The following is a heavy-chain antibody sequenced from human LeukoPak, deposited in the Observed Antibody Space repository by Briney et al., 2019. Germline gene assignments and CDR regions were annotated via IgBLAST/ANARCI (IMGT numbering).Heavy chain of an antibody. CDR1: GYSFTRYA. Sequence: ASMKVSCKASGYSFTRYAINWGRQAPGQGREWMGWISAYNGHTDYAQKFQGRVTMTTDTSTSTAYMELRSLTSDDTAVYYCARDPLRSTWSTYYNALHVWGQGPTVTVSS. CDR3: ARDPLRSTWSTYYNALHV. D-gene: IGHD6-13*01. CDR2: ISAYNGHT. J-gene: IGHJ6*02. V-gene: IGHV1-18*01.